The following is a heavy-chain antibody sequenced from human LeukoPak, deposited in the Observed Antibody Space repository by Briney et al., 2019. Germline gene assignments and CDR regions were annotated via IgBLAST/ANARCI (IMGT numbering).Heavy chain of an antibody. CDR2: IWYDGSDK. CDR3: AKDRAEKYAFDY. V-gene: IGHV3-33*06. Sequence: GGSLRLSCAASGFTFSSYAMYWDRQAPGKGLEWVASIWYDGSDKYYRDSVKGRYTISRDNSKSTLYLQMNSLRAEDTAVYYCAKDRAEKYAFDYWGQGTLVTVSS. CDR1: GFTFSSYA. D-gene: IGHD2-2*01. J-gene: IGHJ4*02.